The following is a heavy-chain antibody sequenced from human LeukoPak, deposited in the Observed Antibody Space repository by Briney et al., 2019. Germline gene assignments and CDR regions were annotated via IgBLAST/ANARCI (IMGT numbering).Heavy chain of an antibody. V-gene: IGHV3-30*18. CDR1: GFTFSSYG. CDR3: AKGHYDILTGYYLDY. Sequence: PGRSLRLSCAASGFTFSSYGMHWVRQAPGKGLEWVAVISYDGTNKYYADSVKGRFTISRDNSKNTLYLQMNSLRAEDTAVYYCAKGHYDILTGYYLDYWGQGTLVTVSS. D-gene: IGHD3-9*01. J-gene: IGHJ4*02. CDR2: ISYDGTNK.